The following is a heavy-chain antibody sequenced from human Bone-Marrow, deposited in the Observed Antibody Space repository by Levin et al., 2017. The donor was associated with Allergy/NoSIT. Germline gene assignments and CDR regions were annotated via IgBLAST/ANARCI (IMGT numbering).Heavy chain of an antibody. Sequence: SETLSLTCTVSGGSISSSSYYWGWIRQPPGKGLEWIGSIYYSGSTYYNPSLKSRVTISVDTSKNQFSLKLSSVTAADTAVYYCARSSGGRWYRYYGMDVWGQGTTVTVSS. CDR2: IYYSGST. D-gene: IGHD6-13*01. V-gene: IGHV4-39*01. CDR1: GGSISSSSYY. J-gene: IGHJ6*02. CDR3: ARSSGGRWYRYYGMDV.